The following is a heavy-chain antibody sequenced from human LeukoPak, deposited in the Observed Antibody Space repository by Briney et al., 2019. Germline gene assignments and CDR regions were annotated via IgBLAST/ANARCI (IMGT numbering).Heavy chain of an antibody. V-gene: IGHV4-59*01. CDR3: ARDRSSWYPNCFDP. Sequence: PSETLSLTCTVSGGSISSYYWSWIRQPPGKGLEWIGYIYYSGSTSYNPSLKSRVTISVDTSKNQFSLKLSSVTAADTAVYYCARDRSSWYPNCFDPWGQGTLVTVSS. J-gene: IGHJ5*02. CDR1: GGSISSYY. CDR2: IYYSGST. D-gene: IGHD6-13*01.